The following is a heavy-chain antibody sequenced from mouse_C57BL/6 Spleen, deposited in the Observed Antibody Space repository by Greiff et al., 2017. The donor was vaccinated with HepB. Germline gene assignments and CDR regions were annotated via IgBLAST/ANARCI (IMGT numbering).Heavy chain of an antibody. CDR3: ARPITTVVDYYAMDY. J-gene: IGHJ4*01. D-gene: IGHD1-1*01. CDR1: GYTFTSYW. V-gene: IGHV1-50*01. CDR2: IDPSDSYT. Sequence: QVQLQQPGAELVKPGASVKLSCKASGYTFTSYWMQWVKQRPGQGLEWIGEIDPSDSYTNYNQKVKGKATLTVDTSSSTAYMQLSSLTSEDSAVYYCARPITTVVDYYAMDYWGQGTSVTVSS.